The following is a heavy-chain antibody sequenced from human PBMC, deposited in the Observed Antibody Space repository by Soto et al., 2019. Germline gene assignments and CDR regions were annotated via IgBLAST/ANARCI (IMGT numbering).Heavy chain of an antibody. CDR1: GGSISSGGYY. D-gene: IGHD1-20*01. Sequence: SETLSLTCTVSGGSISSGGYYWSWIRQHPGKGLEWIGYIYYSGSTYCNPSLKSRVTISVDTSKNQFSLKLSSVTAADTAVYYCAREVYNWNDAAFDYWGQGTLVTVSS. J-gene: IGHJ4*02. CDR2: IYYSGST. CDR3: AREVYNWNDAAFDY. V-gene: IGHV4-30-4*08.